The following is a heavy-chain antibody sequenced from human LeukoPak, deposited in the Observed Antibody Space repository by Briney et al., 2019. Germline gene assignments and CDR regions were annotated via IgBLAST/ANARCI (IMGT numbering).Heavy chain of an antibody. CDR1: GGSTSSSSFY. D-gene: IGHD2-21*02. V-gene: IGHV4-39*07. CDR3: ARDAEHCSGSDCPRWFDP. CDR2: ISYSGRT. J-gene: IGHJ5*02. Sequence: SETLSLTCTVSGGSTSSSSFYWGWIRQPPGKGLECIGRISYSGRTYYNPSLQSRVTISVDTSKNQFSLRLRSVTAADTAVYYCARDAEHCSGSDCPRWFDPWGQGTLVTVSS.